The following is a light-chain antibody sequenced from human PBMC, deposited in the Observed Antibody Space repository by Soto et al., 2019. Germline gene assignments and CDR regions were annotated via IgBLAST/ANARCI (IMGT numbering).Light chain of an antibody. J-gene: IGKJ2*02. CDR3: HQRSKSPRT. Sequence: EIVLTQSPATLSLSPGERASLSCRTSQSVSSQFAWYQQQTGQAPRLLIYDASNTATGVPTRFSGSGSGTDFTLTISRLEPEDFGVYYCHQRSKSPRTFGQGTKLEIK. CDR1: QSVSSQ. CDR2: DAS. V-gene: IGKV3-11*01.